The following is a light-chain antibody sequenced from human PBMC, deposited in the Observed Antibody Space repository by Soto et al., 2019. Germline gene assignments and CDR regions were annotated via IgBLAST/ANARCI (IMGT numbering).Light chain of an antibody. CDR3: SSYTSSSTLGV. CDR1: SGDVGAYDY. J-gene: IGLJ1*01. V-gene: IGLV2-14*03. Sequence: QSVLTQPASMSGSPGQSITISCTGTSGDVGAYDYVSWYQQHPGKAPKLMIYDVSNRPSGVSNRFSGSKSGNTASLTISGLQAEDEADYYCSSYTSSSTLGVFGTGTKVTVL. CDR2: DVS.